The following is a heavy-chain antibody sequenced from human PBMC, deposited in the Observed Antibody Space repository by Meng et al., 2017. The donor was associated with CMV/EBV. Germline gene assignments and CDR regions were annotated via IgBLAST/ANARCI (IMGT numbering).Heavy chain of an antibody. J-gene: IGHJ5*02. D-gene: IGHD6-13*01. CDR1: GGSFSGYY. CDR2: INHSGSN. V-gene: IGHV4-34*01. CDR3: ARYSSWPGLASA. Sequence: SETLSLTCAVYGGSFSGYYWSWIRQPPGKGLEWIGEINHSGSNNYNPSLKSRVTISVDTSKNQFSLKLSSVAAADTAVYYCARYSSWPGLASAWGQGTLVTVSS.